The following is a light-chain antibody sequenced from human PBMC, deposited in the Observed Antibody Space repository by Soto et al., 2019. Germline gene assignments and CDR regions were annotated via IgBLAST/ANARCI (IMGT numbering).Light chain of an antibody. V-gene: IGKV3-15*01. J-gene: IGKJ1*01. CDR1: QSVSSN. CDR2: GAS. Sequence: EIVMTQSPATLSVSPGGRATLSCRASQSVSSNLAWYQQKPGQAPRLLIYGASTRATGIPARFSGSGSGTEFTLTISSLQSEDFAVYYCQHYNNWPPWTFGQGPRWKSN. CDR3: QHYNNWPPWT.